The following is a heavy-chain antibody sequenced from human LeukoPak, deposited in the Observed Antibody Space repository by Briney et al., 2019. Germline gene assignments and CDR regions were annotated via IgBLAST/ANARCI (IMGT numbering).Heavy chain of an antibody. V-gene: IGHV3-7*01. Sequence: QAGGSLRLSCAASGFTFGNSWMSGVRQAPGKGLEWVANIKQDGSEKYYVDSVKGRFTISRDNAKNSLYLQMNSLRADDTAVYYCARANYWGQGTLVTVSS. CDR2: IKQDGSEK. CDR1: GFTFGNSW. J-gene: IGHJ4*02. CDR3: ARANY.